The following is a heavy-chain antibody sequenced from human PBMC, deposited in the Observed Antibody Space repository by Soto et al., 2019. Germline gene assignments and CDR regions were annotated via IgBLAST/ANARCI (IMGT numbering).Heavy chain of an antibody. CDR1: GGSFSGYY. CDR3: ARGVYDFWSGYPYYFDY. D-gene: IGHD3-3*01. J-gene: IGHJ4*02. CDR2: INHSGST. V-gene: IGHV4-34*01. Sequence: LSLTCAVYGGSFSGYYWSWIRQPPGKGLEWIGEINHSGSTNYNPSLKSRVTISVDTSKNQFSLKLSSVTAADTAVYYCARGVYDFWSGYPYYFDYWGQGTLVTVYS.